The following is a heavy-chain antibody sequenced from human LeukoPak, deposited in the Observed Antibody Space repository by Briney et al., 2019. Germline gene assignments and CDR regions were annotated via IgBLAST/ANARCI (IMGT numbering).Heavy chain of an antibody. J-gene: IGHJ6*03. D-gene: IGHD3-3*01. Sequence: PSETLSLTCTVSGGSISSGDYYWSWIRQPPGKGLEWIGYIYYSGSTNYNPSLKSRVTISVDTSKNQLSLKLSSVTAADTAVYYCARESPPYYDFWSGLPIDYYYMDVWGKGTTVTVSS. CDR2: IYYSGST. V-gene: IGHV4-61*08. CDR1: GGSISSGDYY. CDR3: ARESPPYYDFWSGLPIDYYYMDV.